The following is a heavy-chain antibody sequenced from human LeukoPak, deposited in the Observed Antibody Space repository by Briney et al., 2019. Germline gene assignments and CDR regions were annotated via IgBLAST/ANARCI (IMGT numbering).Heavy chain of an antibody. CDR2: IYTSGST. J-gene: IGHJ3*02. CDR3: ARERQWELLPYDAFDI. CDR1: GGSISSYY. D-gene: IGHD1-26*01. V-gene: IGHV4-4*07. Sequence: SETLSLTCTVSGGSISSYYWSWIRQPAGQGLEWIGRIYTSGSTNYNPSLKSRVTMSVDTSKNQFSLKLSSVTAADTAVYYCARERQWELLPYDAFDIWGQGTMVTVSS.